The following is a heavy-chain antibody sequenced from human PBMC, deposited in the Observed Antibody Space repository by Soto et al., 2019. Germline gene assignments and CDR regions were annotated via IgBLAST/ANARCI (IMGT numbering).Heavy chain of an antibody. D-gene: IGHD3-3*01. V-gene: IGHV3-66*01. CDR3: ARDTFGGAYDFWH. CDR2: ISSGGST. Sequence: EVQLVESGGGLVQPGGSLRLSCAASGFTVSNFYMTWVRQAPGKRLEWVSVISSGGSTYYADSVKGRFTISRDNPKNTLYLEMNSLRAGDTAVYYCARDTFGGAYDFWHGGQGTLVTVSS. J-gene: IGHJ4*02. CDR1: GFTVSNFY.